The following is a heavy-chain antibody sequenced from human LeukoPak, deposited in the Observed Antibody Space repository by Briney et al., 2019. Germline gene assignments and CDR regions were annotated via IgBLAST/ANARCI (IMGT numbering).Heavy chain of an antibody. CDR3: TRGGGYFDY. Sequence: GGSLRLSRAASGFTFSSFWMHWVRQAPGKGLVWVSRINSDGSSTTYADSVKGRFTISRDNAKNTLYLQINSLRGEDTAVYYCTRGGGYFDYWGQGTLVTVSS. CDR1: GFTFSSFW. CDR2: INSDGSST. J-gene: IGHJ4*02. V-gene: IGHV3-74*01. D-gene: IGHD3-16*01.